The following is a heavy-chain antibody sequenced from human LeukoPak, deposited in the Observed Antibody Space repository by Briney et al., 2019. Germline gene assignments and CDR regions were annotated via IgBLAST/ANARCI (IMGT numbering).Heavy chain of an antibody. D-gene: IGHD2-15*01. J-gene: IGHJ5*01. CDR1: GFTFYNYA. V-gene: IGHV3-23*01. CDR2: LIDSGDTT. Sequence: GGSLRLSCAASGFTFYNYAMSWVRQAPGKGLGWVSALIDSGDTTYYADSVKGRFTISRDNSKNTLFLQMNSLTAEDTAIYYCVKEGGSFLTWFDSWGQGSPVTVSS. CDR3: VKEGGSFLTWFDS.